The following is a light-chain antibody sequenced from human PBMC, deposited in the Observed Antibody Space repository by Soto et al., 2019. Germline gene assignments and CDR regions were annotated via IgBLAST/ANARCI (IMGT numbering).Light chain of an antibody. V-gene: IGKV3-20*01. CDR1: QSVSSSY. CDR2: VAS. CDR3: QQYDSSPYT. Sequence: EIVLTQSPGTLSLSPGERVTLSCRASQSVSSSYLAWYQQKPGQAPRLLIYVASSRATGIPDRFSGSGSGTDFTLTTSRLEPEDFAVYYCQQYDSSPYTFGQGTKLEIK. J-gene: IGKJ2*01.